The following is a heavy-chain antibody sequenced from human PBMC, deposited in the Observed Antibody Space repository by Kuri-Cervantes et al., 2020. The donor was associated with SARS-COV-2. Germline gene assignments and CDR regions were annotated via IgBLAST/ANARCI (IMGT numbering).Heavy chain of an antibody. V-gene: IGHV4-59*08. CDR3: ARRPSWGGDGYFDL. Sequence: SETLSLTCTVSGGSISSNYCSWLRQSPGAGLEWIGYTHSSGSTSYNPSLKSRVTMSVDASKNQFSLKLTSVTAADTAVYYCARRPSWGGDGYFDLWGRGTLVTVSS. CDR1: GGSISSNY. CDR2: THSSGST. J-gene: IGHJ2*01. D-gene: IGHD2-21*01.